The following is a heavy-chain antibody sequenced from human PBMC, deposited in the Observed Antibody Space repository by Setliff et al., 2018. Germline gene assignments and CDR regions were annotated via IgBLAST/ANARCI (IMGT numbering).Heavy chain of an antibody. CDR3: ARERTIFGILVISGWFDP. D-gene: IGHD3-3*01. CDR2: VSASGST. Sequence: SETLSLTCTVSGASISDYYWTWIRQPAGKELEWIGRVSASGSTTYNPSLKSRVTMSVDTSRNQISPNLTSVTAADTAMYYCARERTIFGILVISGWFDPWGQGTVVTVSS. CDR1: GASISDYY. J-gene: IGHJ5*02. V-gene: IGHV4-4*07.